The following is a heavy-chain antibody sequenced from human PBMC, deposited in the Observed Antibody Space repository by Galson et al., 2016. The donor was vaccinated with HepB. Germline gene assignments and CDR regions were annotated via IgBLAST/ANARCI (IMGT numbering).Heavy chain of an antibody. J-gene: IGHJ4*02. CDR3: AKERLVRRIFDH. Sequence: SLRLSCAVSGFVFSNFGLSWVRQAPGKGLEWVASISTRRTTYYSDSVQGRFTISRDNSNNTLYLQMNSLRAEDTAVYYCAKERLVRRIFDHWGQGTLLTVSS. CDR1: GFVFSNFG. V-gene: IGHV3-23*01. D-gene: IGHD1-1*01. CDR2: ISTRRTT.